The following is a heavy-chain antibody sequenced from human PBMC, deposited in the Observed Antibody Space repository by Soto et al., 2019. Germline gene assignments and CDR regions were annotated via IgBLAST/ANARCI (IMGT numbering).Heavy chain of an antibody. Sequence: QLQLQESGPGLVMPSETLSLTCTVSGDSISGSPYFWGWIRQPPGKRLEWIGSIFYDGYTLYTPSLRSRVTISVDTSKNQFSLKLASVXXXXXXXXXXXXLQAAVPHYWGQGTLVTVSS. CDR3: XXLQAAVPHY. V-gene: IGHV4-39*01. J-gene: IGHJ4*02. D-gene: IGHD6-13*01. CDR2: IFYDGYT. CDR1: GDSISGSPYF.